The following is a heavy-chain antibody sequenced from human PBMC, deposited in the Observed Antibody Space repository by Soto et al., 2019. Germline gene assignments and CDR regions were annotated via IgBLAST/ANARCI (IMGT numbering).Heavy chain of an antibody. D-gene: IGHD3-10*01. CDR1: GFTFSSYA. V-gene: IGHV3-30-3*01. CDR2: ISYDGSNK. Sequence: GGSLRLSCAASGFTFSSYAMHWVRQAPGKGLEWVAVISYDGSNKYYADSVKGRFTISRDNSKNTLYLQMNSLRAEDTAVYYCARATVRGVQIDYYGMDAWGQGTTVTVSS. J-gene: IGHJ6*02. CDR3: ARATVRGVQIDYYGMDA.